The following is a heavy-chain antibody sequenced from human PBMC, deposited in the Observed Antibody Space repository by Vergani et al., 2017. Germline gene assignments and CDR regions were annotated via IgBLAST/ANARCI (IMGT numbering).Heavy chain of an antibody. J-gene: IGHJ4*02. Sequence: VQLVESGGGVVQPGGSLRLSCAASGFTFSSYGMHWVRQAPGKGLEWVAFIRYDGSNKYYADSVKGRFTISRDNSKNTLYLQMNSLRAEDTAVYYCAKDGAQIAVAGRGFDYWGQGTLVTVSS. CDR3: AKDGAQIAVAGRGFDY. V-gene: IGHV3-30*02. D-gene: IGHD6-19*01. CDR1: GFTFSSYG. CDR2: IRYDGSNK.